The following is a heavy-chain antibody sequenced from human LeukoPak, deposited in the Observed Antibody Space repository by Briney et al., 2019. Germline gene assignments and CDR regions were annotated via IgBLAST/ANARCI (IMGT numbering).Heavy chain of an antibody. CDR3: ARSFSTYCSSTSCPSTFDY. CDR2: INHSGST. Sequence: SETLSLTCAVYGGSFSGYYWSWIRQPPGKGLEWIGEINHSGSTNYNPSLKSRVTISVDTSKNQFSLKLSSVTAADTAVYYCARSFSTYCSSTSCPSTFDYWGQRTLVTVPS. V-gene: IGHV4-34*01. J-gene: IGHJ4*02. CDR1: GGSFSGYY. D-gene: IGHD2-2*01.